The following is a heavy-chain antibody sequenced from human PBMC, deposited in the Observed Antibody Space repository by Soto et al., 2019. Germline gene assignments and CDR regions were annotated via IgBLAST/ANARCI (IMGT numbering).Heavy chain of an antibody. V-gene: IGHV4-34*01. CDR3: APDYGDYAFDY. Sequence: SETLSLTCAVYGGSFSGYYWSWIRQPPGKGLEWIGEINHSGSTNYNPSLKSRVTIPVDTSKNQFSLKLSSVTAADTAVYYCAPDYGDYAFDYWGQGTLVTVSS. CDR2: INHSGST. D-gene: IGHD4-17*01. CDR1: GGSFSGYY. J-gene: IGHJ4*02.